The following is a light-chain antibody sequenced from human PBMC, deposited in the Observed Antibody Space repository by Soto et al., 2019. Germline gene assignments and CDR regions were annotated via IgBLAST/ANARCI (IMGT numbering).Light chain of an antibody. CDR3: HQFGSAPFT. CDR1: QTPRRNY. V-gene: IGKV3-20*01. Sequence: EILLTQSPGTLSLSPGKSATLACKASQTPRRNYFAWYRQTPGQAPRLLVYGPSLRTAGIPDRFSGSGSRTELNLSINRVEPEDFALYYCHQFGSAPFTFGPGTRVDI. J-gene: IGKJ3*01. CDR2: GPS.